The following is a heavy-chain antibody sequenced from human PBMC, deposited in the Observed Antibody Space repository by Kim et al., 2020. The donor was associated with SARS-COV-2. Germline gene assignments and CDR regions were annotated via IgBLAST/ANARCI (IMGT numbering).Heavy chain of an antibody. D-gene: IGHD2-2*02. J-gene: IGHJ1*01. V-gene: IGHV3-15*01. CDR3: TTTDIVVVPAAIGEYFQH. Sequence: KDRFTISSDDSKNTLYLQMNSLKTEDTAVYYCTTTDIVVVPAAIGEYFQHWGQGTLVTVSS.